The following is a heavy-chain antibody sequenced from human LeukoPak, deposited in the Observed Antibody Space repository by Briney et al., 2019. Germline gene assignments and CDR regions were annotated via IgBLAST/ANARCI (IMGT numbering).Heavy chain of an antibody. D-gene: IGHD4-17*01. CDR2: IYYSGST. Sequence: SQTLSLTCTVSGGSIRSGDFYWSWIRQPPGKGLEWIGYIYYSGSTNYKPSLKSRVTISKDTSKNQFSLKLSSVTAADTAVYYCARIYGDYYYGMDVWGQGTTVTVSS. J-gene: IGHJ6*02. CDR1: GGSIRSGDFY. CDR3: ARIYGDYYYGMDV. V-gene: IGHV4-30-4*01.